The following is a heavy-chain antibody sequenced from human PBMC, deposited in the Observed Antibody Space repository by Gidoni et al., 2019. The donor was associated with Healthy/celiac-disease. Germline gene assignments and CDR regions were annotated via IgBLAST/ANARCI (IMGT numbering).Heavy chain of an antibody. Sequence: EVQLLESGGGLVQPGGSLRLSCAASGFTFSSYAMSWVRQAPGKGLEWVSAISGRGGSTYYADSVKVRFTISRDNSKNTLYLQMNSLRAEDTAVYYCAKDIYGSGSSDLDYWGQGTLVTVSS. J-gene: IGHJ4*02. V-gene: IGHV3-23*01. CDR2: ISGRGGST. D-gene: IGHD3-10*01. CDR1: GFTFSSYA. CDR3: AKDIYGSGSSDLDY.